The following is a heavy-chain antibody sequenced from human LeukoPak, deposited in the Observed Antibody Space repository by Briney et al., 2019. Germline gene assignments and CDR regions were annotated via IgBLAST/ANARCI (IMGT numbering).Heavy chain of an antibody. J-gene: IGHJ4*02. Sequence: GGSLRLSCAASGFTFSSYSMNWVRQAPGKGLEWVSSISSSSSYIYYADSVKGRFTISSHNAKNSLYLQMNSLRAEDTAVYYCTRALDDFWSGFDYWGQGTLVTVSS. CDR3: TRALDDFWSGFDY. D-gene: IGHD3-3*01. CDR1: GFTFSSYS. V-gene: IGHV3-21*01. CDR2: ISSSSSYI.